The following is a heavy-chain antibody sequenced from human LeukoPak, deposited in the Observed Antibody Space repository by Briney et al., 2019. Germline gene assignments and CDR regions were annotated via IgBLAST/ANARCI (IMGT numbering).Heavy chain of an antibody. Sequence: SETLSLTCTVSGGSISSYYWSWIRQPPGKGLEWIGYIYYSGSTTYNPSLKSRVTISVDTSKNQFSLKLRSVTAADTAVYYCARYSGSYSGFDYWGQGTLVTVSS. CDR3: ARYSGSYSGFDY. CDR1: GGSISSYY. D-gene: IGHD1-26*01. V-gene: IGHV4-59*08. J-gene: IGHJ4*02. CDR2: IYYSGST.